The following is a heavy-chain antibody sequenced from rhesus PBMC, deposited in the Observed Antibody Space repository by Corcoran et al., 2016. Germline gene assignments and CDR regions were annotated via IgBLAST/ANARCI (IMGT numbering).Heavy chain of an antibody. CDR3: ATIYSSGWLYFDY. CDR1: GGSISSSY. V-gene: IGHV4-169*01. CDR2: IYGSGSST. Sequence: QLQLQESGPGLVKPSETLSVTCAVSGGSISSSYWSWIRQAPGKGLLWIGYIYGSGSSTNYNPSLMSRFTLSVVTPKNQLALKLISVTAAATAVYYCATIYSSGWLYFDYWGQGVLVTVSS. D-gene: IGHD6-31*01. J-gene: IGHJ4*01.